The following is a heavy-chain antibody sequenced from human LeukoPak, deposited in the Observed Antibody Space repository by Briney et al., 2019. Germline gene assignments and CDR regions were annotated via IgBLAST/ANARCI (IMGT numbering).Heavy chain of an antibody. V-gene: IGHV4-30-4*01. CDR2: IYYSGGT. CDR3: ARGPRTYYGSGSYEDY. D-gene: IGHD3-10*01. CDR1: GGSISSGDYY. J-gene: IGHJ4*02. Sequence: SQTLSLTCTVSGGSISSGDYYWSWIRQPPGKGMEWFGYIYYSGGTYYNPSLKSRVTISVDTSKNQFSLKLSSVTAADTAVYYCARGPRTYYGSGSYEDYWGQGTLVSVSS.